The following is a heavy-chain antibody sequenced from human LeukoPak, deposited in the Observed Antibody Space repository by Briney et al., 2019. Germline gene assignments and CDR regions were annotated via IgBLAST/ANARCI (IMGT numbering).Heavy chain of an antibody. CDR3: PRDWWKVTSLAVAGSNWFDP. V-gene: IGHV1-69*01. CDR2: INPIFGKV. D-gene: IGHD6-19*01. CDR1: VGIFIRYA. Sequence: SVTVSLQSSVGIFIRYAINWVRQAPGQGLAWMGRINPIFGKVNYVQKLQGRLTSTADESTSTAYMELSSLRSEDTAVYYCPRDWWKVTSLAVAGSNWFDPWGQGTLVTVSS. J-gene: IGHJ5*01.